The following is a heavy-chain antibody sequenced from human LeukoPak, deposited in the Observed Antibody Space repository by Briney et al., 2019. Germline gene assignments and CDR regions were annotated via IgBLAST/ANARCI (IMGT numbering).Heavy chain of an antibody. J-gene: IGHJ4*02. CDR2: ISTSGTI. CDR1: GFTLSSFE. Sequence: GSLRLSCAASGFTLSSFEMNWVRQAPGKGLQWVSYISTSGTIYYADSVKGRFTITRDIARNSLYLQMNSLRAEDTAVYYCARRFDSWGQGTLVTVSS. CDR3: ARRFDS. V-gene: IGHV3-48*03.